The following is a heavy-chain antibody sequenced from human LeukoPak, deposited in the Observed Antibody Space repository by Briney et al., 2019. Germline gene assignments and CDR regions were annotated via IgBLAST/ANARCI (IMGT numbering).Heavy chain of an antibody. CDR3: ARDREGVPAASNWYFDL. V-gene: IGHV4-59*01. J-gene: IGHJ2*01. Sequence: SETLSLTCTVSGGSISGYYWSWIRQPPGKGLEWIGYIYYSGSTNYNPSLKSRVTISVDTSKNQFSLKLSSVTAADTTVYYCARDREGVPAASNWYFDLWGRGTLVTVSS. D-gene: IGHD2-2*01. CDR2: IYYSGST. CDR1: GGSISGYY.